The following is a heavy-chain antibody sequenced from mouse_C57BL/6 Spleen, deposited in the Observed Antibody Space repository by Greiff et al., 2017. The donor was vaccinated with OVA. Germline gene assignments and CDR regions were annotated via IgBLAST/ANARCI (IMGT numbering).Heavy chain of an antibody. CDR1: GYTFTTYP. V-gene: IGHV1-47*01. CDR3: ARKYYDYDGGYFEG. Sequence: VKLQESGAELVKPGASVKMSCKASGYTFTTYPIEWMKQNHGKSLEWIGNFHPYNDDTKYNEKFKGKATLTVEKSSSTVYLELSRLTSDDSAVYYCARKYYDYDGGYFEGWGTGTTVTVSS. CDR2: FHPYNDDT. D-gene: IGHD2-4*01. J-gene: IGHJ1*03.